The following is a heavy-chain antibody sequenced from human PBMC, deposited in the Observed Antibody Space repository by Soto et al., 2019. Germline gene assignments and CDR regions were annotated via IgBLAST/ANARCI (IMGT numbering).Heavy chain of an antibody. CDR2: ISKDGSNK. Sequence: GGSLRLSCAASGFTFSRNGMHWVRQAPGKGLEWVAIISKDGSNKYYADSVQGRSTISRDNSKNTLYLEVNSLRVEDTAMYYCARGIAAAGTDYWGQGTQVTVSS. J-gene: IGHJ4*02. V-gene: IGHV3-30*03. CDR3: ARGIAAAGTDY. D-gene: IGHD6-13*01. CDR1: GFTFSRNG.